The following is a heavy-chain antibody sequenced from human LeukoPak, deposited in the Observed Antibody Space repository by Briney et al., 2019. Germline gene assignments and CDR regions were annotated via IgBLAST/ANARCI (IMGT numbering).Heavy chain of an antibody. V-gene: IGHV4-39*07. CDR2: IYYSGSA. J-gene: IGHJ5*02. D-gene: IGHD6-13*01. CDR1: GGSISSSSYY. Sequence: SETLSLTCTVSGGSISSSSYYWGWIRQPPGKGLEWIGSIYYSGSAYYNPSLKSRVTISVDTSKNQFSLKLSSVTAADTAIYYCAREYGSSHSFDPWGQGTLVTVSS. CDR3: AREYGSSHSFDP.